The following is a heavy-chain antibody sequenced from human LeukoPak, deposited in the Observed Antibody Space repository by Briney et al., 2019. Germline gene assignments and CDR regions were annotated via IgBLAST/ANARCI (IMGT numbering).Heavy chain of an antibody. CDR1: GFTFSSYS. D-gene: IGHD3-3*01. Sequence: GGSLRLSCAASGFTFSSYSMNRVRQAPGKGLEWVSSISSSSSYIYYADSVKGRFTISRDNAKNSLYLQMNSLRAEDTAVYYCASHIYDLWSGYYWAFDYWGQGTLVTVSS. J-gene: IGHJ4*02. CDR3: ASHIYDLWSGYYWAFDY. CDR2: ISSSSSYI. V-gene: IGHV3-21*01.